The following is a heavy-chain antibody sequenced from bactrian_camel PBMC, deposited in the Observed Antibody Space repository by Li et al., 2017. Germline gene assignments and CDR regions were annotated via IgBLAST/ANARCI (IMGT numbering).Heavy chain of an antibody. V-gene: IGHV3S53*01. CDR2: IYRNGGT. CDR1: EYIGSRYC. Sequence: HVQLVESGGGSVQAGGSLRLSCVASEYIGSRYCMGWFRQAPGKEREGVATIYRNGGTSYSDSVKDRFTISKDNAKNTLYLQMNSLKPEDTATYYCATAGPCDCYSGSGCLSRTWYNYWGQGTQVTVS. D-gene: IGHD3*01. J-gene: IGHJ4*01. CDR3: ATAGPCDCYSGSGCLSRTWYNY.